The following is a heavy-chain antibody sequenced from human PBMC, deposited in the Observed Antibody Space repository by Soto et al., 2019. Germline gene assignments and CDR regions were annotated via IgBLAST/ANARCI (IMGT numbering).Heavy chain of an antibody. Sequence: PGGSLRLSCAASGFTCSSYAMHWVRQAPGKGLEYVSGITSNGGNTDYASSVKGRFTISRDNSKNTLYLQMGSLRAEDMAVYYCARRIPFGYGMDVWGQGTTVTVSS. V-gene: IGHV3-64*01. CDR3: ARRIPFGYGMDV. CDR2: ITSNGGNT. J-gene: IGHJ6*02. D-gene: IGHD2-21*01. CDR1: GFTCSSYA.